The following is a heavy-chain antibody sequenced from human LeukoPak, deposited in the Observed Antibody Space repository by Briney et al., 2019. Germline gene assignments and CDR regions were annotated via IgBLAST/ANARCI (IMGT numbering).Heavy chain of an antibody. V-gene: IGHV3-23*01. CDR2: ITRGGTT. J-gene: IGHJ6*02. CDR1: GFTLSSYA. Sequence: GGSLRLSRAASGFTLSSYAMSGVRQAPGKGLEWVSGITRGGTTNHADSVRGRFTISRDKSRNTLYLQMNSLRVEDTAIYHCAKGFGMDVWGQGTTVTVSS. CDR3: AKGFGMDV.